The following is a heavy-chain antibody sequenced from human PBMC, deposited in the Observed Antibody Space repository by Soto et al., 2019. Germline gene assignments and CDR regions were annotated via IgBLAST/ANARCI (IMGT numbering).Heavy chain of an antibody. CDR1: GGSISSGIYY. J-gene: IGHJ4*02. V-gene: IGHV4-39*01. CDR2: IYYSGST. CDR3: ARRPATAMVPFDY. Sequence: PSETLSLSWTVGGGSISSGIYYWCWIRQPRGKGLEWIGSIYYSGSTDYNPSRKSRVTISVDTSKTQFSLKLSSVTAAHTAVYYCARRPATAMVPFDYWGQGTLVTVSS. D-gene: IGHD5-18*01.